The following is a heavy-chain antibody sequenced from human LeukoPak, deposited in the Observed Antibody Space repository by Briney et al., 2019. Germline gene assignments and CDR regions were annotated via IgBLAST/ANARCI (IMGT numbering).Heavy chain of an antibody. D-gene: IGHD6-13*01. CDR1: GFTFSSYA. V-gene: IGHV3-23*01. Sequence: PGGSLRLSCAASGFTFSSYAMSWARQAPGKGLEWASAISGSGGTTHYADSVKGRFTISRDNSKNTLYLQMNSLRAEDTAVYYCAKDPINRWYDVGGYWGQGTLVTVSS. J-gene: IGHJ4*02. CDR2: ISGSGGTT. CDR3: AKDPINRWYDVGGY.